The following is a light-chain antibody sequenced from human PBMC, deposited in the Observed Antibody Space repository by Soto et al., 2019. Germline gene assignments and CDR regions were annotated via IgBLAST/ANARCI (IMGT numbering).Light chain of an antibody. CDR3: QQFGNSRYT. J-gene: IGKJ2*01. Sequence: EIVLTQSPGTLSLSPGERATLSCRASQSVSSNYLAWYQQKPGQAPRLLMYVASSRATGIPDRFSGSGSGTDFTLTITRLEPEDFAVYYCQQFGNSRYTFGQGTNLEIK. CDR2: VAS. CDR1: QSVSSNY. V-gene: IGKV3-20*01.